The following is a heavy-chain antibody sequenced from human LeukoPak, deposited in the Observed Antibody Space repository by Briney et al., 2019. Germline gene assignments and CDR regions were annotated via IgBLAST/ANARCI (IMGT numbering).Heavy chain of an antibody. Sequence: SVKVSCKASGYTFTSYAISWVRQAPGQGLEWMGGIIPIFGTANYAQKFQGRVTITADESTSTAYMELSSLRSEDTAVYYCARGSRGKGYCSSTSCRTYYYYYMDVWGKGTTVTVSS. CDR2: IIPIFGTA. D-gene: IGHD2-2*01. CDR3: ARGSRGKGYCSSTSCRTYYYYYMDV. J-gene: IGHJ6*03. CDR1: GYTFTSYA. V-gene: IGHV1-69*13.